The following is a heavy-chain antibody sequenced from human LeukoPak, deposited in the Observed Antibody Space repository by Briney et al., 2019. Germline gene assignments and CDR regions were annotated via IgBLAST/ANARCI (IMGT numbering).Heavy chain of an antibody. Sequence: SETLSLTCAVYGGSFSGYYWSWIRQPPGKGLEWIGEINHSGSTNYNPSLKSRVTISVDTSKNQFSLKLSSVTAADTAVYYCARDGAYDSSSYLYFQHWGQGTLVTVSS. CDR2: INHSGST. V-gene: IGHV4-34*01. J-gene: IGHJ1*01. CDR3: ARDGAYDSSSYLYFQH. CDR1: GGSFSGYY. D-gene: IGHD3-22*01.